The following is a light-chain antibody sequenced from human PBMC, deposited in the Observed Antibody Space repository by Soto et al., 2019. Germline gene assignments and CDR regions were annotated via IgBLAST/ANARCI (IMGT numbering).Light chain of an antibody. V-gene: IGKV3-20*01. CDR2: GAS. CDR3: QRYGSSPET. Sequence: IVLTRSSGTLSLSPGERATLSCRASQSVSSSYLAWYQQKPGQAHRVLIYGASSRATGIPDRFSGSGSGTYFTLTISRLETEDFAVYYCQRYGSSPETFGQGTKVDIK. J-gene: IGKJ1*01. CDR1: QSVSSSY.